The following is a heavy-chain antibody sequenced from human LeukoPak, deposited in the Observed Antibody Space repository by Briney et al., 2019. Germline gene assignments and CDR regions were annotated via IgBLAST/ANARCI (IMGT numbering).Heavy chain of an antibody. CDR3: ARRAVVYDFWSGYYTEWYFDL. D-gene: IGHD3-3*01. Sequence: PSETLSLTXAVSGYSISSGYYWGWIREPPGKGLEWIGSIYHSGSTYHNPSLKSRVTISVDTSKNQFSLKLSSVTAADTAVYYCARRAVVYDFWSGYYTEWYFDLWGRGTLVTVSS. CDR1: GYSISSGYY. CDR2: IYHSGST. J-gene: IGHJ2*01. V-gene: IGHV4-38-2*01.